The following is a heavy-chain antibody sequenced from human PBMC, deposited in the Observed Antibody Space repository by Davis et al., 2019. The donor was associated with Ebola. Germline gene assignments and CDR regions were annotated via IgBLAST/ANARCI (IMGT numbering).Heavy chain of an antibody. V-gene: IGHV3-7*03. CDR1: GFTFSNYW. CDR3: RADGSAQTEGYFDL. Sequence: PGGSLRLSCAASGFTFSNYWMTWVRQAPGRGLEWVANIKPDGRGKYYVDSVKGRFTISGDNAKNSLYLQMNSLRADDTAVYYCRADGSAQTEGYFDLWGRGTLVTVSS. J-gene: IGHJ2*01. D-gene: IGHD5-24*01. CDR2: IKPDGRGK.